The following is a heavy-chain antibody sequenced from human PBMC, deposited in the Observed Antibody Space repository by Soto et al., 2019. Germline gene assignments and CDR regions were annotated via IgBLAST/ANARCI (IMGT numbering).Heavy chain of an antibody. Sequence: SETLSLTCTVSVGSVSSGSYYWSWIRQPAGKGLEWIGRIYTSGSTNYNPSLKSRVTMSVDTSKNQFSLKLSSVTAADTAVYYCARDSKRRLTTMGYFDYWGQGTLVTVSS. J-gene: IGHJ4*02. CDR1: VGSVSSGSYY. CDR3: ARDSKRRLTTMGYFDY. CDR2: IYTSGST. V-gene: IGHV4-61*02. D-gene: IGHD6-25*01.